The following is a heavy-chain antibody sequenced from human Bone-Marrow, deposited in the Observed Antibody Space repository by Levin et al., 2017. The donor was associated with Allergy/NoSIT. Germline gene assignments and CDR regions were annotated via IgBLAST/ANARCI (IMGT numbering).Heavy chain of an antibody. V-gene: IGHV3-11*01. CDR2: IFSRGTNT. CDR3: ARHYGYGFDQ. Sequence: GGSLRLSCAASGFSFSTYYMSWIRQAPGKGLEWVSYIFSRGTNTYYADSVKGRFTISRDNAKNSLFLQMNSLTPDDTAVYYCARHYGYGFDQWGQGTLVTVSS. D-gene: IGHD5-18*01. J-gene: IGHJ4*02. CDR1: GFSFSTYY.